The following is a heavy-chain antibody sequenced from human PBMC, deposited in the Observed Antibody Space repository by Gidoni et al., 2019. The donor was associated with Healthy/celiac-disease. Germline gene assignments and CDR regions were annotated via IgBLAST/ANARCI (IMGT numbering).Heavy chain of an antibody. V-gene: IGHV3-21*01. CDR2: ISSSGSTI. Sequence: EVQLVESGGGLVKPGGSLSLSCAASGFTFISYSMNWVRQAPGKGLEWVSSISSSGSTIYYADSVKGRFTISRDNAKNSLYLQMNSLRAEDTAVYYCARDGDDAFDIWGQGTMVTVSS. CDR3: ARDGDDAFDI. CDR1: GFTFISYS. J-gene: IGHJ3*02.